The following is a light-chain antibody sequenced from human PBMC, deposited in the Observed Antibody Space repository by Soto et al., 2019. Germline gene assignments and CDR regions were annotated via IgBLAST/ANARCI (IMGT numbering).Light chain of an antibody. Sequence: IVLTGAPATQSASPGERSTLAWRARQSVSRICLSWYPHKPGLAPRLLIHDTSSRAIGIPERFSGSKSGTNFTLTIRRMHPEAVGMYYCQPYGSSPITFGPGTGLELK. V-gene: IGKV3D-20*01. CDR1: QSVSRIC. CDR2: DTS. J-gene: IGKJ5*01. CDR3: QPYGSSPIT.